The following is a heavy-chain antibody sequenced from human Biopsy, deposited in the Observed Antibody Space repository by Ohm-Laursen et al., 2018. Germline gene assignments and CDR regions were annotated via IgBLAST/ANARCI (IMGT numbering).Heavy chain of an antibody. CDR2: IYYSGRP. CDR3: ARVDRYNFDHYIMDA. V-gene: IGHV4-59*07. D-gene: IGHD1-20*01. CDR1: GDSIARYY. J-gene: IGHJ6*02. Sequence: SDTLSLTCVVSGDSIARYYWTWIRQSPGEGLEWIAYIYYSGRPNYNPSLKGRVVISVDRSRNQFFLKLTSATAADTAIYYCARVDRYNFDHYIMDAWGRGPTVTVSS.